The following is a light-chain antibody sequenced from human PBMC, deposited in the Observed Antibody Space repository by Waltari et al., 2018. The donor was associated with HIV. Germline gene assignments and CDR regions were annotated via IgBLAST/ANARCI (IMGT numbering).Light chain of an antibody. Sequence: TQPPSLSEAPRQRVTISCSGSHSNIGNNAVNWYQQLPGKAPKLLIYYNDLLPSGVSDRFSGSRSGTSASLAISGLQSEDEAHYYCASWDDRLNGWVFGGGTQLTVL. CDR1: HSNIGNNA. CDR2: YND. V-gene: IGLV1-36*01. CDR3: ASWDDRLNGWV. J-gene: IGLJ3*02.